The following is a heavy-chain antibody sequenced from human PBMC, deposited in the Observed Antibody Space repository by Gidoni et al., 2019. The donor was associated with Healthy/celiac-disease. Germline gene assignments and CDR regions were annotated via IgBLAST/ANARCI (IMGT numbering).Heavy chain of an antibody. J-gene: IGHJ4*02. CDR2: ISSSSSTI. D-gene: IGHD2-15*01. V-gene: IGHV3-48*04. CDR3: ARDTAPNCSGGSCYRPEFDY. Sequence: EWVSYISSSSSTIYYADSVKGRFTISRDNAKNSLYLQMNSLRAEDTAVYYCARDTAPNCSGGSCYRPEFDYWGQGTLVTVSS.